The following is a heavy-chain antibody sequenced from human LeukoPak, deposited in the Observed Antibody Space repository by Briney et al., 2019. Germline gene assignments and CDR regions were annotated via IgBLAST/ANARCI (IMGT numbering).Heavy chain of an antibody. D-gene: IGHD2-21*01. Sequence: GGSQRLSCAASGFKFSDHYIDWVRQAPGKGLEWVGRSRNKASSYTTEYAASVEGRFTISRDVSESSLYLQMNSLRTEATAVFYCGRIAINAKKGMDVWGQGTTVTVSS. V-gene: IGHV3-72*01. J-gene: IGHJ6*02. CDR2: SRNKASSYTT. CDR1: GFKFSDHY. CDR3: GRIAINAKKGMDV.